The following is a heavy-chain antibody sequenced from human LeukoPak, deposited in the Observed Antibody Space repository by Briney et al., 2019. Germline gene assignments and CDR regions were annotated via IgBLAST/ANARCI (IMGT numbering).Heavy chain of an antibody. CDR1: GGSISSSSYY. V-gene: IGHV4-39*01. CDR2: IYYSGST. D-gene: IGHD5-12*01. Sequence: SETLSLTCTVSGGSISSSSYYWGWIRQPPGKGLEWIGSIYYSGSTYYNPSLKSRVTISVDTSENQFSLKLSSVTAADTAVYYCAPLSFRGYSGYGGAFDIWGQGTMVTVSS. CDR3: APLSFRGYSGYGGAFDI. J-gene: IGHJ3*02.